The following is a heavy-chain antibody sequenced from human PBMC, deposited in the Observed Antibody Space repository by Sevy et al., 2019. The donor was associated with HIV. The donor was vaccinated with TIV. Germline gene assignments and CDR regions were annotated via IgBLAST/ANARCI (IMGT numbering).Heavy chain of an antibody. J-gene: IGHJ4*02. D-gene: IGHD2-15*01. CDR1: GFTFSSFA. CDR2: IIGSGGST. Sequence: GGSLRLSCAASGFTFSSFAMSWVRQAPGKGLEWVSAIIGSGGSTNYADSVKGRFTISRDNAKNSLYLHMNSLRAEDTAVYYCARDDIVARDYFDYWGQGTLVTVSS. V-gene: IGHV3-23*01. CDR3: ARDDIVARDYFDY.